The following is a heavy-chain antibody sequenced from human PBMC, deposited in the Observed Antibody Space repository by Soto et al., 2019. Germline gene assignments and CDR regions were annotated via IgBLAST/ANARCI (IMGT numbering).Heavy chain of an antibody. CDR2: ISGSGGST. J-gene: IGHJ6*03. CDR3: AKDGNASPVSGPHYYYYYMDV. D-gene: IGHD1-1*01. CDR1: GFTFSSYA. V-gene: IGHV3-23*01. Sequence: GGSLRLSCAASGFTFSSYAMSWVRQAPGKGLEWVSAISGSGGSTYYADSVKGRFTISRDNSKNTLYLQMNSLRAEDTAVYYCAKDGNASPVSGPHYYYYYMDVWGKGTTVTVSS.